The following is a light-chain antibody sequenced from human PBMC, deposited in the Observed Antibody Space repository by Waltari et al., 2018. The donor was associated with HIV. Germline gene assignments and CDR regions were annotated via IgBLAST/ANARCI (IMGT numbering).Light chain of an antibody. CDR2: KDS. V-gene: IGLV3-25*03. CDR1: ALAKQY. Sequence: SYELTQPPSVSVSPGQTARITCSGDALAKQYAHWYQQKSGQAPVSVIYKDSERPSGIPERFSGSSSGTTGTLTISGVQAEDEADYYCQSADSSGSNFVFGTGTKVTVL. CDR3: QSADSSGSNFV. J-gene: IGLJ1*01.